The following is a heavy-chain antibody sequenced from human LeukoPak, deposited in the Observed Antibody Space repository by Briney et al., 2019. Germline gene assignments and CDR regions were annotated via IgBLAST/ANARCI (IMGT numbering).Heavy chain of an antibody. CDR1: GFTLRSYA. CDR3: ARRMAYNWNLGEDAFDI. Sequence: PGGSLRLSCAASGFTLRSYAMSWVRQAPGKGLEWVASMSSNGGSTYYANSVKGRFTISRDNSKNTLYLQMGSLRAEDMAVYYCARRMAYNWNLGEDAFDIWGQGTMVTVSS. D-gene: IGHD1-20*01. J-gene: IGHJ3*02. V-gene: IGHV3-64*01. CDR2: MSSNGGST.